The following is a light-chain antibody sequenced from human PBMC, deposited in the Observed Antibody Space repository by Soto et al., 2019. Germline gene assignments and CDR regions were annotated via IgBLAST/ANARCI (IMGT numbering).Light chain of an antibody. CDR3: QQRSSWPLT. J-gene: IGKJ4*01. CDR1: QSVSSF. V-gene: IGKV3-11*01. Sequence: EIVLTQSPATLALSPGERATLSCRASQSVSSFLAWYQQKPGQAPRLLIYDASKRATGISARFSGSGSGTDFTLTSSSLEPEDSAVYYCQQRSSWPLTFGGGTKVEIK. CDR2: DAS.